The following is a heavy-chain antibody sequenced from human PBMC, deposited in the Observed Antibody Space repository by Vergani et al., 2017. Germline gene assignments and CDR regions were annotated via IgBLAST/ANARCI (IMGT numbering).Heavy chain of an antibody. CDR3: ALTDYGSGSTVFDC. V-gene: IGHV2-5*02. CDR2: IYWDDDT. D-gene: IGHD3-10*01. J-gene: IGHJ4*02. CDR1: GFSLSTSGVG. Sequence: QITLKESGPTLVKPTQTLTLTCTFSGFSLSTSGVGVGWIRQPPGKALEWLALIYWDDDTRYSPSLKSMLTITKDTSKNQVVLTMTNMDPVDTATDYCALTDYGSGSTVFDCWGQGTLVTVSA.